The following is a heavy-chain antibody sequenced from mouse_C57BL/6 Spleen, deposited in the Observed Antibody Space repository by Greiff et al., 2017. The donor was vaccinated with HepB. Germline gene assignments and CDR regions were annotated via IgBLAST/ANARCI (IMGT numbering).Heavy chain of an antibody. CDR3: ARGGFHWYFDV. Sequence: VHLVESGAELVKPGASVKMSCKASGYTFTTYPIEWMKQNHGKSLEWIGNFHPYNDDTKYNEKFKGKATLTVEKSSSTVYLELRRLTSDDSAVYYCARGGFHWYFDVWGTGTTVTVSS. CDR2: FHPYNDDT. V-gene: IGHV1-47*01. J-gene: IGHJ1*03. CDR1: GYTFTTYP.